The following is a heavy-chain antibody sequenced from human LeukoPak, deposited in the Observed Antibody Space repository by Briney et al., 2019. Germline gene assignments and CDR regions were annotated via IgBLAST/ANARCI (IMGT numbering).Heavy chain of an antibody. CDR1: GGTLSSYA. Sequence: ASVKVSCKASGGTLSSYAISWVRQAPGQGLEWMGGIIPIFGTANYAQKFQGRVTITTDESTSTAYMELSSLRSEDTAVYYCASRGSYGALDYWGQGTLVTVSS. J-gene: IGHJ4*02. CDR2: IIPIFGTA. V-gene: IGHV1-69*05. D-gene: IGHD4-17*01. CDR3: ASRGSYGALDY.